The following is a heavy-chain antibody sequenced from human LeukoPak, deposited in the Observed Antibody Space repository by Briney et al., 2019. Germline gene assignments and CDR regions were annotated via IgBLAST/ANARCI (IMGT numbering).Heavy chain of an antibody. J-gene: IGHJ6*03. CDR3: ARVMGASWFFYLDV. V-gene: IGHV4-59*12. CDR2: IYYSGST. Sequence: SETLSLTCTVSGGSISSYYWTWIRQPPGKGLEWIGYIYYSGSTNYNPSLKSRVTISVDTSKNQFSLKLNSVTAADTALYYCARVMGASWFFYLDVWGKGTTVTVSS. D-gene: IGHD3-16*02. CDR1: GGSISSYY.